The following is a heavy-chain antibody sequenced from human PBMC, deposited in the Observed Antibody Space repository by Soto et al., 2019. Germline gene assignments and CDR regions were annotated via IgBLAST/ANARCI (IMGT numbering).Heavy chain of an antibody. Sequence: SETLSLTCTVSGGSISSSSYYWGWIRQPPGKGLEWIGSIYYSGSTYYNPSLKSRVTISVDTSKNQFSLKLSSVTAADTAVYYWATSGSYAVAHSDYWGQGTLVTVSS. V-gene: IGHV4-39*01. CDR2: IYYSGST. CDR1: GGSISSSSYY. J-gene: IGHJ4*02. CDR3: ATSGSYAVAHSDY. D-gene: IGHD1-26*01.